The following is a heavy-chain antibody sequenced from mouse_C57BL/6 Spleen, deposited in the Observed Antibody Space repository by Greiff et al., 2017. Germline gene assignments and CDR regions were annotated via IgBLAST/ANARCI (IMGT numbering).Heavy chain of an antibody. J-gene: IGHJ3*01. Sequence: QVQLQQPGPELVKPGASVKMSCKASGYTFTSYWMNWVKQRPGQGLEWIGNINPSNGGTNYNEKFKSKATLTVDKTSSTAYMQLSSLTSEDSTVDYSALYGNEGFAYWGQGTLVTVSA. V-gene: IGHV1-53*01. CDR1: GYTFTSYW. D-gene: IGHD2-1*01. CDR2: INPSNGGT. CDR3: ALYGNEGFAY.